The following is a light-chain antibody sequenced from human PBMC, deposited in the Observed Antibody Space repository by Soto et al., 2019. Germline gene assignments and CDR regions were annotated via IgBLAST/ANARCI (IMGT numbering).Light chain of an antibody. Sequence: VMTQSPATLSVSPGERATLSCRASQNVGGSVAWYQQKPGQAPRLLIYRASTRATGIPARFSGSGSGTEFTLTISSLQSEDFAIYYFQQSRTFAQGTKLEIK. CDR2: RAS. V-gene: IGKV3-15*01. J-gene: IGKJ2*01. CDR1: QNVGGS. CDR3: QQSRT.